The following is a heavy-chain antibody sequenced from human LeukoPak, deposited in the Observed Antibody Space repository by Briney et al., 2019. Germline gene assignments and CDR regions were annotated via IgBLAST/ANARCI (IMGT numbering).Heavy chain of an antibody. CDR3: ARDPGRGFDC. J-gene: IGHJ4*02. V-gene: IGHV3-7*01. CDR2: IKEDGNER. Sequence: GGSLRLSCAASGFSFSSYWMTWVRQVPGKGLEWVANIKEDGNERKYVDSVKGRFTISRDNAKNSLFLQMSSLRAVDTAVYYCARDPGRGFDCWGQGTLVTVSS. CDR1: GFSFSSYW.